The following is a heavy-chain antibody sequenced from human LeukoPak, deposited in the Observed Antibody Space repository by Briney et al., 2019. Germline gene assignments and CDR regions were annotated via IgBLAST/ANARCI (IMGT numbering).Heavy chain of an antibody. D-gene: IGHD1-1*01. V-gene: IGHV3-23*01. CDR3: AKEGPTGTTKFDY. CDR1: GFTFSSYA. CDR2: ISENGGTT. Sequence: PGGSLRLPCAASGFTFSSYAMSWLRQAPGKGLEWVSAISENGGTTYYADSVKGRSTISRDNSKNTLSLQLNSLRAEDTAVYYCAKEGPTGTTKFDYWGQGTLVTVSS. J-gene: IGHJ4*02.